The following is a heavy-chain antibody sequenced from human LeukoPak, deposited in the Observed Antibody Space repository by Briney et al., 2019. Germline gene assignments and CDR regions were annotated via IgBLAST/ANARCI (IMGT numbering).Heavy chain of an antibody. D-gene: IGHD3-9*01. Sequence: WASVKVSCKVSGYTLTELYMHWVRQAPGKGLEWMGGFDPEDGETIYAQKFQGRVTMTEDTSTDTAYMELSSLRSEDTAVYYCATGDILTGYRSYYYGMDVWGQGTTVTVSS. J-gene: IGHJ6*02. CDR1: GYTLTELY. V-gene: IGHV1-24*01. CDR2: FDPEDGET. CDR3: ATGDILTGYRSYYYGMDV.